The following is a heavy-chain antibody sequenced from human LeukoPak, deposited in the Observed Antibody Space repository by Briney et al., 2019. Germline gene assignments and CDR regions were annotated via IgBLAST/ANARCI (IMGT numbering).Heavy chain of an antibody. CDR2: ISGSGGST. V-gene: IGHV3-23*01. Sequence: GGSLRLSCAASGFTFSSYGMSWVRQAPGKGLEWVSGISGSGGSTYYADSVKGRFTISRDNCKNTLYLQMNSLRAEDTAVYYCAKEAYSYGYIPAFDIWGQGTMVTVSS. J-gene: IGHJ3*02. D-gene: IGHD5-18*01. CDR3: AKEAYSYGYIPAFDI. CDR1: GFTFSSYG.